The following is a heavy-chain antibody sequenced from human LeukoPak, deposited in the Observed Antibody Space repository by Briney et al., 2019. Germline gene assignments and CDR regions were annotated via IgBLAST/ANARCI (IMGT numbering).Heavy chain of an antibody. J-gene: IGHJ5*02. Sequence: TGGSLRLSCAASGFTFSSYAMSWVRQAPGKGLEWVSAISGSGGSTYYGDSVKGRFTISRANSKNTLYLQMNSLRAEDTAVYYCAKTVVVPAAIDWFDPWGQGTLVTVSS. CDR2: ISGSGGST. CDR1: GFTFSSYA. D-gene: IGHD2-2*02. CDR3: AKTVVVPAAIDWFDP. V-gene: IGHV3-23*01.